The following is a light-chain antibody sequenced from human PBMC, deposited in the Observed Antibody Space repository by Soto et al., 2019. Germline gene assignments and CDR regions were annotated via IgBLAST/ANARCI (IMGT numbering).Light chain of an antibody. Sequence: EILMTQSPATLSVSPGERATLSCRAGQSVTNLAGYQQKPGQAPRLLIYGTSTRATGIPARFSGSGSGTEFTLTIRSLQSEDFAVYYCQQSDNWPRTFGQGTKVEIK. J-gene: IGKJ1*01. CDR3: QQSDNWPRT. CDR1: QSVTN. CDR2: GTS. V-gene: IGKV3-15*01.